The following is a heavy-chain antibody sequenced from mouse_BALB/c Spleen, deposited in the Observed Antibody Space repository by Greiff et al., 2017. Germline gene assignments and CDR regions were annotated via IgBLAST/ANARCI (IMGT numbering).Heavy chain of an antibody. CDR2: IWAGGST. Sequence: VQLQESGPGLVQPSQSLSITCPVSGFSLPSYGVHWVRQPPGKGLEWLGVIWAGGSTNYNSALMSRLSISKDNSKSQVFLKMNSLQTDDTAMYYCAREDDYPYYAMDYWGQGTSVTVSA. J-gene: IGHJ4*01. CDR1: GFSLPSYG. V-gene: IGHV2-9*02. D-gene: IGHD2-4*01. CDR3: AREDDYPYYAMDY.